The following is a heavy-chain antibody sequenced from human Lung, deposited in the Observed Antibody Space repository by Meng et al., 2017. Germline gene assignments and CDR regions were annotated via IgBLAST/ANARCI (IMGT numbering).Heavy chain of an antibody. CDR1: VGSCSDYY. CDR3: SRGRTTLAHDFDY. D-gene: IGHD4-23*01. V-gene: IGHV4-34*01. J-gene: IGHJ4*02. Sequence: QLLAWAAGLLMPSWSRSLTCVVSVGSCSDYYWRWLRQPPGKGLEWIEEINHSGSTNYNPSLDSRATISVNTSQNNLSLMPSSVTAAYSAVYYGSRGRTTLAHDFDYWGQGTLVTVSS. CDR2: INHSGST.